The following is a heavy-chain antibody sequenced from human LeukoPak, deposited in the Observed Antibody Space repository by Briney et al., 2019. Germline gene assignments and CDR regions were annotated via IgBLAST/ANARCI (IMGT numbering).Heavy chain of an antibody. V-gene: IGHV3-30*04. J-gene: IGHJ4*02. CDR2: ISFDGSDK. Sequence: GGSLRLSCAASGLTFSSYAMHWVRQAPGKGLEWVAIISFDGSDKYYADSVKGRFTISRDNSKNTLYLEMNSLRAEDTAVYYCARASCSTTSCYLGKIDYWGQGTLVTVSS. CDR1: GLTFSSYA. D-gene: IGHD2-2*01. CDR3: ARASCSTTSCYLGKIDY.